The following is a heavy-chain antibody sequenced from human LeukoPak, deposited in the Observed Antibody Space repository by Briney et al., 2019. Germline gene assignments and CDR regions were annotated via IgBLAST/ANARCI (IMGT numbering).Heavy chain of an antibody. CDR2: ISGYNGYT. CDR3: ARDEARYSSGYYPNWFDP. V-gene: IGHV1-18*01. J-gene: IGHJ5*02. CDR1: GYTFISYG. D-gene: IGHD3-22*01. Sequence: APVKVSCKASGYTFISYGISWVRQAPGQGLEWMGWISGYNGYTHYAHNLQGRVTMTTDTSTSTAYMELRSLRSDDTAVYYCARDEARYSSGYYPNWFDPWGQGTLVTVSS.